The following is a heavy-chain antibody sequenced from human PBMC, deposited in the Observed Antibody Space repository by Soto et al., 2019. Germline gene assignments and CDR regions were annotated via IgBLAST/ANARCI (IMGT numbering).Heavy chain of an antibody. J-gene: IGHJ5*02. CDR2: INHSGNT. V-gene: IGHV4-34*01. CDR3: ATLAPWGDHVFAVA. CDR1: GGSFSVHY. D-gene: IGHD6-19*01. Sequence: SETLSLTCAVYGGSFSVHYWSWIRQPPGKGLEWIAEINHSGNTNYNPSLKSRVTISADTSKNQLSLNLKSTTAADTAVYYCATLAPWGDHVFAVAWGQGTLVTVSS.